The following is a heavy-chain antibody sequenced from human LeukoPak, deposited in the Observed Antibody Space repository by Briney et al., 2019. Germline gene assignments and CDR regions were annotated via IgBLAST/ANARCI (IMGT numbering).Heavy chain of an antibody. J-gene: IGHJ4*02. Sequence: GGSLRLSCAPSGFTFSHYWMHWVRQAPAKGLVWVSHINYDESSTTYAESVRGRVTISRDNAKNALYLQMNSLRVDDTAVYYCSRSTVSLVDWGQGTLVTVSS. CDR3: SRSTVSLVD. V-gene: IGHV3-74*01. CDR2: INYDESST. CDR1: GFTFSHYW. D-gene: IGHD4-17*01.